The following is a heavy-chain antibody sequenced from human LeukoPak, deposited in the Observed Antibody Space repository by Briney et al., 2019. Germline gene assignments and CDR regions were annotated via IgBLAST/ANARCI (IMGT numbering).Heavy chain of an antibody. V-gene: IGHV3-7*01. CDR3: ARDGGELWPLDE. Sequence: GGSLRLSCVASGFPFKGYWMTWVRQSPGKGLDWVANIKPDGSETNYLDSVKGRFTISGDNARDSLFLEMNNLRVDDTAVYYCARDGGELWPLDEWGQGILVTVSS. CDR2: IKPDGSET. D-gene: IGHD3-10*01. J-gene: IGHJ4*02. CDR1: GFPFKGYW.